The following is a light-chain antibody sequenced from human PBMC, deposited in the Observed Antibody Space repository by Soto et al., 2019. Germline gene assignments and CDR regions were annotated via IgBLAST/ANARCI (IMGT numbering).Light chain of an antibody. CDR1: SSDVGSYNL. Sequence: QSALTQPASVSGSPGQSITISCTGTSSDVGSYNLVSWYQHHPGKAPKLIIYEGSKRPSGVPNRFSGSKSGNTASLTISGLQAEDEANYYCCSYAGSSTPSFGGGTKLTVL. J-gene: IGLJ2*01. CDR2: EGS. CDR3: CSYAGSSTPS. V-gene: IGLV2-23*01.